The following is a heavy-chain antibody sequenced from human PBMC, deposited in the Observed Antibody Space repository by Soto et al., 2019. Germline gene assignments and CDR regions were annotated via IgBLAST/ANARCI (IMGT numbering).Heavy chain of an antibody. J-gene: IGHJ5*02. CDR3: ARRGCSSTSCDLGKNWFDP. CDR1: GFSLSNARMG. V-gene: IGHV2-26*01. Sequence: QVTLKESGPVLVKPTETLTLTCTVSGFSLSNARMGVSWIRQPPGKALEWLAHIFSNDEKSYSTSLKSRLTISQDTSKSQVVLTMTNMDPVYTATYYCARRGCSSTSCDLGKNWFDPWGQGTLVTVSS. D-gene: IGHD2-2*01. CDR2: IFSNDEK.